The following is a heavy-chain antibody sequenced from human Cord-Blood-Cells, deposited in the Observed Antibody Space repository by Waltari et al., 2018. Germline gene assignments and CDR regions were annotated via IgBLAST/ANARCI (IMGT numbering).Heavy chain of an antibody. D-gene: IGHD1-26*01. CDR1: GCSISSSSYY. CDR3: ARVQGGATDAFDI. J-gene: IGHJ3*02. V-gene: IGHV4-39*07. CDR2: SYYSGIT. Sequence: QLQLQESGTGLVKPSESLSLTCTVPGCSISSSSYYWGWIRQPPGKGMVWIGSSYYSGITHYHPHLNDLVPTSVDTSKHQFSLKLSSVTAADTAVYYCARVQGGATDAFDIWGQGTMVTVSS.